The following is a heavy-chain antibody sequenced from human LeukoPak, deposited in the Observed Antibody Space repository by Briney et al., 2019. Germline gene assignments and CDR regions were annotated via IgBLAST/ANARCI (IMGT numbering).Heavy chain of an antibody. Sequence: SETLSLTCTVSGGSISSDHWNWIRQPPGKGLEWIGCIYYSGSTYYNPSLKSRVTISVDMSKSQFSLRLTSVTAADTAVYYCARAQYYYDSSGYLDYWGQGTLVTVSS. J-gene: IGHJ4*02. CDR3: ARAQYYYDSSGYLDY. D-gene: IGHD3-22*01. CDR1: GGSISSDH. V-gene: IGHV4-59*01. CDR2: IYYSGST.